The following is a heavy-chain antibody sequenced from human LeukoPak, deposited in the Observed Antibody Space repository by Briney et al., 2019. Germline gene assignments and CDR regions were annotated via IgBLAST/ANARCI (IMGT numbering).Heavy chain of an antibody. J-gene: IGHJ4*02. Sequence: GGSLRLSCAASGFTFKNNAMSWVRQAPGKGPEWLSFTGSGDNTYYADSVKGRFSISRDNSESTLYLQMNSLRVEDTAVYYCAKDRYAGRYWGQGILVTVSS. D-gene: IGHD5-12*01. CDR3: AKDRYAGRY. CDR2: TGSGDNT. CDR1: GFTFKNNA. V-gene: IGHV3-23*01.